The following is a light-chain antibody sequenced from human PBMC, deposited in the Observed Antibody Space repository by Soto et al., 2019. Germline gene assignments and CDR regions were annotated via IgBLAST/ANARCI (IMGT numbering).Light chain of an antibody. J-gene: IGKJ2*01. CDR1: QSVSSSY. CDR2: DAS. V-gene: IGKV3D-20*01. Sequence: EIVLTQSPATLSLSPGERATLSCGASQSVSSSYLAWYQQKPGLAPRLLMYDASSRATAIPDRFSGSGSGTDFNLTISRLETVDFAVYYCQHYGTSPYTFGQGTNLEIK. CDR3: QHYGTSPYT.